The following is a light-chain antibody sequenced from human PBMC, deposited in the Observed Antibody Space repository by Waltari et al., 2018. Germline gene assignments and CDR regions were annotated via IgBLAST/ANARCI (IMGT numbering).Light chain of an antibody. CDR3: QQYYNTPYT. CDR1: QTVLYSSNNKNY. V-gene: IGKV4-1*01. CDR2: LAS. J-gene: IGKJ2*01. Sequence: DIVMTQSPDSLAVSLGERATINCKSSQTVLYSSNNKNYLAWYQQKPGQPPKLLIYLASTRESGVPDRFSGSGSGTDFTLTISSLQAADVAVYYCQQYYNTPYTFGQGTKLEI.